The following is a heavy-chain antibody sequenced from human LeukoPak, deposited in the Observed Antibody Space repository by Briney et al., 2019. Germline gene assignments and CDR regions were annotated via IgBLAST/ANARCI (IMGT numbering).Heavy chain of an antibody. Sequence: GGSLRLSCAASGFTFSNAWMSWVRQAPGKGLEWVGRIKSKTDGGTTDYAAPVKGRFTISRDDSKNTLYLQMNSLETEDTAVYYCTTDWDSIGYHFKAFDYWGQGTLVTVSS. D-gene: IGHD3-22*01. V-gene: IGHV3-15*01. CDR3: TTDWDSIGYHFKAFDY. CDR1: GFTFSNAW. J-gene: IGHJ4*02. CDR2: IKSKTDGGTT.